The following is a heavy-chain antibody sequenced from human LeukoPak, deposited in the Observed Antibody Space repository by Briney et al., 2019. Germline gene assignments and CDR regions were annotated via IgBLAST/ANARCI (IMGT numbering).Heavy chain of an antibody. V-gene: IGHV1-18*01. CDR1: GYTFTSYG. Sequence: GASVKVSCKASGYTFTSYGISWVRQAPGQGLEWMGWISAYNGNTNYAQKLQGRVTMTTDTSTSTAYMELRSLRSDDTAVYYCARAVQIIYYYGSGSYYNWGGDYWGQGTLVTVSS. CDR3: ARAVQIIYYYGSGSYYNWGGDY. J-gene: IGHJ4*02. CDR2: ISAYNGNT. D-gene: IGHD3-10*01.